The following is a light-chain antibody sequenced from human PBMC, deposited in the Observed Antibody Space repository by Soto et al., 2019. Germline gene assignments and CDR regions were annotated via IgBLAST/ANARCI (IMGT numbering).Light chain of an antibody. J-gene: IGLJ1*01. V-gene: IGLV2-14*01. CDR1: SSDVGGYNY. Sequence: QSALTQPASVSGSPGQSITISCTGTSSDVGGYNYVSWYQQHPGKAPKFMIYDVSNRPSGVSNRFSGPKSGNTASLTISGFQAEDEADYYCSSYTTSNTRQIVFGTGTKVTVL. CDR3: SSYTTSNTRQIV. CDR2: DVS.